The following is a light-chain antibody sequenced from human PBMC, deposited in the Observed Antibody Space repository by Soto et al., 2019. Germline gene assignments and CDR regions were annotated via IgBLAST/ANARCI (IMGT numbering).Light chain of an antibody. CDR3: QQRSNWPPG. CDR1: QSVSSY. Sequence: EILLTQSPATLSFSSGERATLSCRASQSVSSYLAWYQQKPGQAPRLLIYDASNRATGIPARFSGSGSGTDFTLTISSLEPEDFAVYYCQQRSNWPPGFGQGTRLEIK. V-gene: IGKV3-11*01. CDR2: DAS. J-gene: IGKJ5*01.